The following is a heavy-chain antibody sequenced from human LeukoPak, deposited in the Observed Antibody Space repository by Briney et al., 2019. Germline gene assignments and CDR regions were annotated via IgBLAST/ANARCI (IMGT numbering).Heavy chain of an antibody. Sequence: GGSLRLSCAASGFTFSSYSMNWVRQAPGKGLEWVSYISSSSSTIYYADSVKGRFTISRDSAKNSLYLQMNSLRVEDTAVYHCARGAGSSWYFYFDYWGQGTLVTVSS. CDR3: ARGAGSSWYFYFDY. J-gene: IGHJ4*02. V-gene: IGHV3-48*04. CDR1: GFTFSSYS. D-gene: IGHD6-13*01. CDR2: ISSSSSTI.